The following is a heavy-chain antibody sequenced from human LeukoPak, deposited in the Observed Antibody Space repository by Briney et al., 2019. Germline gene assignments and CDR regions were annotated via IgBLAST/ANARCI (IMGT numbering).Heavy chain of an antibody. CDR2: IIPIFGTA. CDR3: ARVLVLRYFDWLSGYYYYMDV. Sequence: ASVKVSCKASGGTFSSYAISWVRQAPGQGLEWMGGIIPIFGTANYAQKFQGRVTITTDESTSTAYMELSSLRSEDTAVYYCARVLVLRYFDWLSGYYYYMDVWGKGTTVTVSS. V-gene: IGHV1-69*05. J-gene: IGHJ6*03. CDR1: GGTFSSYA. D-gene: IGHD3-9*01.